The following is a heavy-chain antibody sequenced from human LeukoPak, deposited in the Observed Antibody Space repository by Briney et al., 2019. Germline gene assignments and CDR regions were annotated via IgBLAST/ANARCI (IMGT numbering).Heavy chain of an antibody. CDR1: GFTFDDYA. J-gene: IGHJ4*02. CDR2: ISWNSGSI. Sequence: QSGRSLRLSCAASGFTFDDYAMHWVRQAPGKGLEWVSGISWNSGSIGYADSVKGRFTISRDNAKNSLYLQMNSLRAEDTALYYCAKDISRGVVVNSFYFDYWGQGTLVTVSS. V-gene: IGHV3-9*01. CDR3: AKDISRGVVVNSFYFDY. D-gene: IGHD3-22*01.